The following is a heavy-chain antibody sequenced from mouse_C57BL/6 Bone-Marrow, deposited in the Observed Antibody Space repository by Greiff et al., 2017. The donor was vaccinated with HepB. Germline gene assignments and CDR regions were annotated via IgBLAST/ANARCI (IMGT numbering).Heavy chain of an antibody. Sequence: EVQLQQSGTVLARPGASVKMSCKTSGYTFTSYWMHWVKQRPGQGLEWIGAIYPGNSDTSYNQKFKGKAKLTAVTSASTAYMELSSLTNEDSAVYYCTRWRLDGYWFAYWGQGTLVTVSA. D-gene: IGHD2-3*01. V-gene: IGHV1-5*01. J-gene: IGHJ3*01. CDR3: TRWRLDGYWFAY. CDR2: IYPGNSDT. CDR1: GYTFTSYW.